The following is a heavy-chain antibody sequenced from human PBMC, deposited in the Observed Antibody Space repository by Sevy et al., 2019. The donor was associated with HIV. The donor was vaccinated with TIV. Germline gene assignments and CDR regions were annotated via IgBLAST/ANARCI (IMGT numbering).Heavy chain of an antibody. CDR2: INPSGGST. Sequence: ASVKVTSKASGYTFNNYYIHWVRQAPGQGLEWMGVINPSGGSTSYPQKFQGRVTMTRDTSTSTVYMELSSLRYEDRAVYYCARGGSSGWTYFDYWSQGTLVTVSS. CDR1: GYTFNNYY. J-gene: IGHJ4*02. CDR3: ARGGSSGWTYFDY. V-gene: IGHV1-46*02. D-gene: IGHD6-19*01.